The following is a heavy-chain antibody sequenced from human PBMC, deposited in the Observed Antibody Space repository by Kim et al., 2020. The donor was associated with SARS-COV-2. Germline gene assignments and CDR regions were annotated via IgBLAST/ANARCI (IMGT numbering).Heavy chain of an antibody. D-gene: IGHD3-10*01. CDR2: INHSGST. Sequence: SDTLSLTCAVYGGSFSGYYWSWIRQPPGKGLEWIGEINHSGSTNYNPSLKSRVTISVDTSKNQFSLKLSSVTAADTAVYYCARGRSITMVRGGMDVWGQGTTVTVSS. J-gene: IGHJ6*02. CDR3: ARGRSITMVRGGMDV. V-gene: IGHV4-34*01. CDR1: GGSFSGYY.